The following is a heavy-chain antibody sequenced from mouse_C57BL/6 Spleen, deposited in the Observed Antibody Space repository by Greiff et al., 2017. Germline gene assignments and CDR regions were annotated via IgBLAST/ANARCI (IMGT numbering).Heavy chain of an antibody. CDR3: AKRGYGSSRAMDY. CDR1: GFSLTSYG. D-gene: IGHD1-1*01. J-gene: IGHJ4*01. Sequence: QVQLQQSGPGLVQPSQCLSISCTVSGFSLTSYGVHWVRQPPGKGLEWLGVIWSGGSTDYNAAFISRLSIRKVNTKSQVFFKMNSLQADDTAIYYCAKRGYGSSRAMDYWGQGTSVTVSS. CDR2: IWSGGST. V-gene: IGHV2-4*01.